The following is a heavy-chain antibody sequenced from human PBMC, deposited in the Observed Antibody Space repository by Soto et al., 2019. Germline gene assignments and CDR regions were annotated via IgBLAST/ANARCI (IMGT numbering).Heavy chain of an antibody. CDR1: GYTFTSYG. CDR3: ARGNYFGSGTFDY. D-gene: IGHD3-10*01. V-gene: IGHV1-18*01. Sequence: QVQLEQSGAEVKKPGASVKVSCKTSGYTFTSYGVSWVRQAPGQGLEWMAWISGSSGSTYYAQSFQGRVTVTTDTSTDTSSTELRSLRSGDSAIYYWARGNYFGSGTFDYWGQGPLVTVAS. J-gene: IGHJ4*02. CDR2: ISGSSGST.